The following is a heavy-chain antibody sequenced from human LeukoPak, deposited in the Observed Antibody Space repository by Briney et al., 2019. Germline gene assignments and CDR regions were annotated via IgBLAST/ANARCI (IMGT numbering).Heavy chain of an antibody. CDR1: GFTFSSYS. CDR2: ISSSSSTI. J-gene: IGHJ4*02. CDR3: ARDRGSYFDY. V-gene: IGHV3-48*01. Sequence: GGSLRLSCAASGFTFSSYSMNWVRQAPGKGLKWVSYISSSSSTIYYADSVKGRFTISRDNAKNSLYLQMNSLRAEDTAVYYCARDRGSYFDYWGQGTLVTVSS. D-gene: IGHD3-10*01.